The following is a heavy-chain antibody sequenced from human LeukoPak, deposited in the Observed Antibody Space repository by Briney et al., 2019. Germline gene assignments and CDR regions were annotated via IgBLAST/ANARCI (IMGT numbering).Heavy chain of an antibody. Sequence: GGSLRLSCAASGFTFSSYGMNWVRQAPGKGLEWVSYISSSSSTIYYADSVKGRFTISRDNAENSLYLQMNSLRAEDTAVYYCAKDRVAARRAKGDYWGQGTLVTVSS. CDR2: ISSSSSTI. J-gene: IGHJ4*02. V-gene: IGHV3-48*01. CDR3: AKDRVAARRAKGDY. D-gene: IGHD6-6*01. CDR1: GFTFSSYG.